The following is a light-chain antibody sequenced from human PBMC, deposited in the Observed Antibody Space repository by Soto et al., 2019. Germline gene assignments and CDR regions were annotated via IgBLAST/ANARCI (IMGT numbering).Light chain of an antibody. CDR3: QQYQT. J-gene: IGKJ3*01. V-gene: IGKV1-39*01. CDR2: AAS. Sequence: DIQMTQSPSSLSASVGDRVTITCRASQSINSYLNWYQQKPGKAPQLLIYAASSLQGGVPSRFSGSGSGTDFTLTISRLEPEDFAVYYCQQYQTFGPGTKVDIK. CDR1: QSINSY.